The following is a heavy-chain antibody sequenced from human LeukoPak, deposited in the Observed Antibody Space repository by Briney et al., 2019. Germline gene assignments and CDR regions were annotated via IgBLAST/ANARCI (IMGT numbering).Heavy chain of an antibody. CDR3: ARATYYDYVWGSYRQGWFDP. J-gene: IGHJ5*02. Sequence: GESLKISCKGSGYSFTSYWIGWVRQMPGKGLECMGIIYPGDSDTRYSPSFQGQVTISADRSISTAYLQWSSLKASDTAMYYCARATYYDYVWGSYRQGWFDPWGQGTLVTVSS. CDR1: GYSFTSYW. V-gene: IGHV5-51*01. D-gene: IGHD3-16*02. CDR2: IYPGDSDT.